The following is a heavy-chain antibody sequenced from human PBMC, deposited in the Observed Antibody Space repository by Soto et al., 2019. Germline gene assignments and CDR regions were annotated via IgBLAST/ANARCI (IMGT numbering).Heavy chain of an antibody. J-gene: IGHJ4*02. CDR1: GFTFTRFS. CDR3: ARESEDLTSNFDY. CDR2: ISSTTNYV. Sequence: GGSLRLSCAASGFTFTRFSMNWVRQAPGKGLEWVSSISSTTNYVYYGDSMKGRFTISRDNAKNSLYLEMNSLRAEDTAVYYCARESEDLTSNFDYWGQGTLVTVSS. V-gene: IGHV3-21*06.